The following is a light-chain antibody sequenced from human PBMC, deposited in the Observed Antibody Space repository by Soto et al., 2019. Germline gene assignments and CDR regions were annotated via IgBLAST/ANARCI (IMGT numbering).Light chain of an antibody. CDR1: QTIRSH. V-gene: IGKV1-39*01. CDR3: QQCYSYPRT. J-gene: IGKJ1*01. Sequence: DIQMTQFPLSLSASVGDRVTITCRASQTIRSHLNWYQQEPGEAPKIVIYATSTLQSGVPSRFNGSVSGTDFTLTITCLQSEDFATYYCQQCYSYPRTFGQGTKVDIK. CDR2: ATS.